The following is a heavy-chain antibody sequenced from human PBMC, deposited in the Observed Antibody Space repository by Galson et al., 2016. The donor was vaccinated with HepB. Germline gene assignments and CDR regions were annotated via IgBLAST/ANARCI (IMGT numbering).Heavy chain of an antibody. D-gene: IGHD5-18*01. CDR3: AKRPYSYGWHYGMDV. J-gene: IGHJ6*02. CDR2: ITSGGTT. V-gene: IGHV3-23*01. Sequence: SLRLSCAASGFSFSSYAMSWVSQAPGKGLEWVSGITSGGTTYYEDSVKGRVTISRDNSKNILYLQMKSLRDEDTAVYYCAKRPYSYGWHYGMDVWGQGTTVTVSS. CDR1: GFSFSSYA.